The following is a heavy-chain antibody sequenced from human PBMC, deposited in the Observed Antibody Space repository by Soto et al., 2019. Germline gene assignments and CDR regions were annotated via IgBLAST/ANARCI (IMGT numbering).Heavy chain of an antibody. J-gene: IGHJ6*02. CDR3: ARALRGYSYVAYYGMDV. Sequence: QVQLVESGGGVVQPGRSLRLSCAASGFTFSSYGMHWVRQAPGKGLEWVAVIWYDGSNKYYADSVKGRFTISRDNSKNTLYMQMNCLRAEDTAVYYCARALRGYSYVAYYGMDVWGQGTTVTVSS. CDR2: IWYDGSNK. D-gene: IGHD5-18*01. V-gene: IGHV3-33*01. CDR1: GFTFSSYG.